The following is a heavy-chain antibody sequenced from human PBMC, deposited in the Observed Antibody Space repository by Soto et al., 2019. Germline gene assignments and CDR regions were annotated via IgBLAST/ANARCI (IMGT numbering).Heavy chain of an antibody. CDR3: ARGGGPKAGTWFDP. CDR1: GGSISSYY. V-gene: IGHV4-59*08. D-gene: IGHD6-13*01. J-gene: IGHJ5*02. Sequence: SETLSLTCTVSGGSISSYYWSWIRQPPGKGLEWIGYIYYSGSTNYNPSLKSRVTISVDTSKNQFSLKLSSVTAADTAVYYCARGGGPKAGTWFDPWGQGTLVTVSS. CDR2: IYYSGST.